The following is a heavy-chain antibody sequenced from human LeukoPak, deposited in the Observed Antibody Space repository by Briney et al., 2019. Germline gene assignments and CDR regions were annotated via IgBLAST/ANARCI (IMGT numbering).Heavy chain of an antibody. D-gene: IGHD3-3*01. Sequence: GGSLRLSCAASGFTFSSYEMNWVRQAPGKGLEWVSYISSSGSTIYYADSVKGRFTISRDNAKNSLYLQMNRLRVEDTAVYYCTRDFGRSSYYFDFWGREPWSPSPQ. CDR3: TRDFGRSSYYFDF. V-gene: IGHV3-48*03. CDR1: GFTFSSYE. CDR2: ISSSGSTI. J-gene: IGHJ4*02.